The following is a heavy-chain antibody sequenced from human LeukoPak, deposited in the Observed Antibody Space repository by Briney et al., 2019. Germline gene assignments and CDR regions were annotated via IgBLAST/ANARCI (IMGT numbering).Heavy chain of an antibody. D-gene: IGHD4-17*01. Sequence: GGSLRLSCAVSGFTFSSYAMSWVRQAPGKGLEWVSGASGSGGSTDYADSVKGRFTISRDNAMNSLYLQMNSLRADDTAVYYCARDLVTLPPVTTGGRIWGQGTLVTVSS. CDR2: ASGSGGST. J-gene: IGHJ4*02. V-gene: IGHV3-23*01. CDR3: ARDLVTLPPVTTGGRI. CDR1: GFTFSSYA.